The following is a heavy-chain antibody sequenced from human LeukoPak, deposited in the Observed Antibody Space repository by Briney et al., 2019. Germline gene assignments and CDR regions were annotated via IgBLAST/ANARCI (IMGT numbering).Heavy chain of an antibody. V-gene: IGHV4-34*01. CDR2: INHSGST. Sequence: SETLSLTCAVYGGSFSDYYWSWIRQPPGKGLEWIGEINHSGSTNYNPSLKSRVTISVDTSKNQFSLKLSSVTAADTAVYYCASTLYGDPSNYYYYGMDVWGQGTTVTVSS. J-gene: IGHJ6*02. CDR3: ASTLYGDPSNYYYYGMDV. D-gene: IGHD4-17*01. CDR1: GGSFSDYY.